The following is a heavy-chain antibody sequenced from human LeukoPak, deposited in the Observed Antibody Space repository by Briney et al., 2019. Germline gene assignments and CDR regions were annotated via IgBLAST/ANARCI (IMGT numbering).Heavy chain of an antibody. CDR3: ARAGGHCGGDGHYFDY. CDR1: GGTFSSYA. CDR2: IIPIFGTA. J-gene: IGHJ4*02. D-gene: IGHD2-21*01. V-gene: IGHV1-69*01. Sequence: GASVKVSCKASGGTFSSYAISWVRQAPGQGLEWMGGIIPIFGTANYAQKFQGRVTITADESTSTAYMELSSLRSEDTAVYYCARAGGHCGGDGHYFDYWGQGTLVTVSS.